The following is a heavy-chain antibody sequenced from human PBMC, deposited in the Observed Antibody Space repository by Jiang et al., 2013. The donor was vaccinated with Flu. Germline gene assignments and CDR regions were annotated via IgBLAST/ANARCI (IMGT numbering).Heavy chain of an antibody. J-gene: IGHJ4*02. V-gene: IGHV3-23*01. CDR3: AKRRFRTPLNYGSGRGASFDY. CDR2: ISGSGGST. D-gene: IGHD3-10*01. Sequence: VQLLESGGGLVQPGGSLRLSCAASGFTFSSYAMSWVRQAPGKGLEWVSAISGSGGSTYYADSVKGRFTISRDNSKNTLYLQMNSLRAEDTAVYYCAKRRFRTPLNYGSGRGASFDYWGQGTLVTVSS. CDR1: GFTFSSYA.